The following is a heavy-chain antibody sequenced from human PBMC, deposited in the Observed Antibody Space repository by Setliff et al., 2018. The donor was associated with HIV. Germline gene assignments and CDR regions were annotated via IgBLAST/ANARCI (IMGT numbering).Heavy chain of an antibody. CDR2: TTNKADSYTT. D-gene: IGHD1-26*01. CDR1: GFTLSDHY. CDR3: ARAGYFKGFDY. Sequence: PGGSLRLSCAASGFTLSDHYMDWVRQAPGKGLEWVARTTNKADSYTTDYAASVKGKFTISRDESKNSLYLQMNSLEIEDTAVYYCARAGYFKGFDYWGQGTLVTVSS. J-gene: IGHJ4*02. V-gene: IGHV3-72*01.